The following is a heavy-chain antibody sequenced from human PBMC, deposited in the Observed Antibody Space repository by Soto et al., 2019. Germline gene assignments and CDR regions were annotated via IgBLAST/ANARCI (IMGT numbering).Heavy chain of an antibody. D-gene: IGHD3-16*01. Sequence: ASVKVSCKASGYTFTSYGISWVRQAPGQGLEWMGWISAYNGNTNYAQKLQGRVTMTTDTSTSTAYMELRSLRSDDTAVYYCARDLRTSSGQNFGGRAFDIWGQGTMVTVSS. J-gene: IGHJ3*02. CDR2: ISAYNGNT. CDR1: GYTFTSYG. V-gene: IGHV1-18*01. CDR3: ARDLRTSSGQNFGGRAFDI.